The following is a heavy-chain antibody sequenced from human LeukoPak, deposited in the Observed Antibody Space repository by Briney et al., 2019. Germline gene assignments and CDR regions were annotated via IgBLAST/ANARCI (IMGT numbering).Heavy chain of an antibody. J-gene: IGHJ4*02. Sequence: ASVKVSCKASGYTFTGSGWYLYWLRQAPGQGLECVGWIHPNNGATLCAQKLQGRVAMTTDTSISTAYMELSRLRPDDTAMYYCARDGPAQMVDFDYWGQGTLVTVSS. V-gene: IGHV1-2*02. CDR3: ARDGPAQMVDFDY. CDR1: GYTFTGSGWY. D-gene: IGHD3-10*01. CDR2: IHPNNGAT.